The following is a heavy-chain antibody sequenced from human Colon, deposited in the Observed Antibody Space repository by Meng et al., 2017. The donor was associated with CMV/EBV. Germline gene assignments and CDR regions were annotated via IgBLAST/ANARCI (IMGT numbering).Heavy chain of an antibody. CDR3: ARAEIQLWSTGHWFDP. CDR2: VYYSGST. Sequence: GSLRLSCTVSGGSVSSANHYWTWIRQPPGKPLEWIGYVYYSGSTNYNPSLKNRVTISIDRSKNQFSLNLSSVTAAGTAVYFCARAEIQLWSTGHWFDPWGQGTLVTVSS. J-gene: IGHJ5*02. D-gene: IGHD5-18*01. CDR1: GGSVSSANHY. V-gene: IGHV4-61*01.